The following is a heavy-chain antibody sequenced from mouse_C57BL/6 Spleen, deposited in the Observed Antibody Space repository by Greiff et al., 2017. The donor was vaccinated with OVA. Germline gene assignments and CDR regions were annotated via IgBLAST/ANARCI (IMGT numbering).Heavy chain of an antibody. Sequence: QVQLKESGAELVKPGASVKISCKASGYAFSSYWMNWVKQRPGKGLEWIGQIYPGDGDTNYNGKFKGKATVTADKSSSTAYMPLSRQISEVSAVYSAANSFISTVVARYFDVWGTGTTVTVAS. V-gene: IGHV1-80*01. CDR1: GYAFSSYW. D-gene: IGHD1-1*01. CDR2: IYPGDGDT. CDR3: ANSFISTVVARYFDV. J-gene: IGHJ1*03.